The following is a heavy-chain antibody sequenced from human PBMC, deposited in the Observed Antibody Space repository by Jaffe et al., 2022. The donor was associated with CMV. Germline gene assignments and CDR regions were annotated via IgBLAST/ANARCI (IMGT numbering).Heavy chain of an antibody. V-gene: IGHV3-21*01. J-gene: IGHJ5*02. CDR1: EFTFSGSD. CDR2: ISSTSTYI. Sequence: EVHLVESGGGLVKPGGSLRLSCAASEFTFSGSDMSWVRQAPGKGLEWVSSISSTSTYIYYADSVKGRFTISRDNAKNSLYLQMDSLRVEDTALYYCARDIFPARSRGWFDPWGQGTLVTVSS. D-gene: IGHD6-6*01. CDR3: ARDIFPARSRGWFDP.